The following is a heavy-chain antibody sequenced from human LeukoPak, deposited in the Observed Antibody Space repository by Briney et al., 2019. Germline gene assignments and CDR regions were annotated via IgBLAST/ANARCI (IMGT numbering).Heavy chain of an antibody. J-gene: IGHJ4*02. Sequence: GGSLRLSCAASGFTFSSYAMSWVRQAPGKGLEWGSVISGSGDSTYYADSVKGRFTISRDNSKNTLYLQMNSLRAEDTAVYYCAKDMYSSGWYGIDYWGQGTLVTVSS. CDR3: AKDMYSSGWYGIDY. D-gene: IGHD6-19*01. V-gene: IGHV3-23*01. CDR2: ISGSGDST. CDR1: GFTFSSYA.